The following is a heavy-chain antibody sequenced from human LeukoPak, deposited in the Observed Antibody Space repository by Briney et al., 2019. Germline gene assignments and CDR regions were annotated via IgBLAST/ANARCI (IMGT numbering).Heavy chain of an antibody. V-gene: IGHV1-58*02. CDR3: AADLGIYSSGPLRYYYMDV. CDR2: IVVGSGNT. J-gene: IGHJ6*03. Sequence: SVKVSCKASGFTFTSSAMQWVRQARGQRLEWIGWIVVGSGNTNYAQKFQERVTITRDMSTSTAYMELSSLRSEDTAVYYCAADLGIYSSGPLRYYYMDVWGKGTTVTVSS. CDR1: GFTFTSSA. D-gene: IGHD6-19*01.